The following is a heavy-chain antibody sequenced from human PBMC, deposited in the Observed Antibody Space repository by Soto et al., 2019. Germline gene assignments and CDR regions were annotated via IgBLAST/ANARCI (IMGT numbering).Heavy chain of an antibody. CDR1: GGSISSSSYY. Sequence: SLTCTVSGGSISSSSYYWGWIRQPPGKGLKWIGSIYYSGSTYYNPSLKSRVTISVDTSKNQFSLKLSSVTAADTAVYYCARRIYCRGGSCFGYNWFDPLRQRHLVTASS. CDR3: ARRIYCRGGSCFGYNWFDP. D-gene: IGHD2-15*01. J-gene: IGHJ5*02. CDR2: IYYSGST. V-gene: IGHV4-39*01.